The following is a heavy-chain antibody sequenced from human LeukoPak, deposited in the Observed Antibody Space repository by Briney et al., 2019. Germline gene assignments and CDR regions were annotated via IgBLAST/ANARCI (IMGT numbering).Heavy chain of an antibody. D-gene: IGHD5-18*01. CDR1: GGSVSSGSYY. CDR2: IYYSGST. CDR3: ARVYSYGAFDI. V-gene: IGHV4-61*01. Sequence: PSETLSLTCTVSGGSVSSGSYYWSWIRQPPGKGLEWIGYIYYSGSTNFNPSLKSRVTMSVDTSKNQFSLKLSSVTAADTAVYYCARVYSYGAFDIWGQGTMVTVSS. J-gene: IGHJ3*02.